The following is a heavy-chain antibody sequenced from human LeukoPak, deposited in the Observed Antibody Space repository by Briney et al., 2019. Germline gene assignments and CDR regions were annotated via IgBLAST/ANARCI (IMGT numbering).Heavy chain of an antibody. Sequence: QPGGSLRLSCAASGFTFSSYAMHWVRQAPGKGLEWVSVISYDGSNKYYADSVKGRFTISRDNSKNTLYLEMNSLRAEDTAVYYCASGGGVTGYMHYSSVWYWFDPWGQGTLVTVSS. CDR3: ASGGGVTGYMHYSSVWYWFDP. CDR2: ISYDGSNK. D-gene: IGHD6-13*01. J-gene: IGHJ5*02. V-gene: IGHV3-30*14. CDR1: GFTFSSYA.